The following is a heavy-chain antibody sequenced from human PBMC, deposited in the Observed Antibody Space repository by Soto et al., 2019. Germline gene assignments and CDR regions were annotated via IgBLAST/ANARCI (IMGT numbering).Heavy chain of an antibody. CDR3: TREALTGYSSSPYYYYYYGMDV. Sequence: GGSLRLSCTASGFTFGDYAMSWFRQAPGKGLEWVGFIRSKAYGGTTEYAASVKGRFTISRDDSKSIAYLQMNSLKTEDTAVYYRTREALTGYSSSPYYYYYYGMDVWGQGTTVTV. J-gene: IGHJ6*02. D-gene: IGHD6-13*01. V-gene: IGHV3-49*03. CDR2: IRSKAYGGTT. CDR1: GFTFGDYA.